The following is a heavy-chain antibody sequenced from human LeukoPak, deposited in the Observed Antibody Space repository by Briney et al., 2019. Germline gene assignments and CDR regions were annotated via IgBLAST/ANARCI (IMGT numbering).Heavy chain of an antibody. V-gene: IGHV3-15*07. Sequence: PGGSLRLSCAASGFTLNNVWMNWVRQAPGKGLEWVGRIKSKTDGGTTDYAAPVKGRFTISRDDSKNMLYLQMNSLKTEDTAVYYCTRGDYGDHTDLDYWGQGTLVTVSS. D-gene: IGHD4-17*01. CDR2: IKSKTDGGTT. CDR3: TRGDYGDHTDLDY. J-gene: IGHJ4*02. CDR1: GFTLNNVW.